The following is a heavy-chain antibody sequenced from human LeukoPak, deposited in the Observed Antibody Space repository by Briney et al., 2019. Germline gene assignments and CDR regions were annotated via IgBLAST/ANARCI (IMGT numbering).Heavy chain of an antibody. Sequence: QTGGSLRLSCAASGSTLSAHAMHWVRQTPGKRLEWVAVISADGTQKDYADSVKGRFTISRDNSDNTLYLQMNSLRTEDTAIYYCARAICGGSCYLIDYWGQGTLVTVSS. D-gene: IGHD2-15*01. J-gene: IGHJ4*02. CDR2: ISADGTQK. V-gene: IGHV3-30*04. CDR3: ARAICGGSCYLIDY. CDR1: GSTLSAHA.